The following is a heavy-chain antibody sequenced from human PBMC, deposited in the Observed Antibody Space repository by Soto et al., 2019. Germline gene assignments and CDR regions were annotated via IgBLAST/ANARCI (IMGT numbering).Heavy chain of an antibody. J-gene: IGHJ4*02. D-gene: IGHD2-15*01. V-gene: IGHV4-59*01. CDR1: GGSISSYY. CDR2: IYYSGST. Sequence: QVQLQESGPGLVKPSETLSLTCTVSGGSISSYYWSWIRQPPGKGLEWIGYIYYSGSTNYNPSLKSRVTISVDTSKNQFSLKLSSVPAADTAVYYCARVYGGYLDYWGQGTLVTVSS. CDR3: ARVYGGYLDY.